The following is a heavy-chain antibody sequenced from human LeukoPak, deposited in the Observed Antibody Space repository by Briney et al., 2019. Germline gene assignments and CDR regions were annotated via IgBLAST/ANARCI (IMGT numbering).Heavy chain of an antibody. V-gene: IGHV3-21*01. CDR2: VSSSGTKI. CDR1: GFTFSSHA. D-gene: IGHD3-3*01. Sequence: GGSLRLSCAASGFTFSSHAMNWVRQAPGKGLEWVSSVSSSGTKIFYADSVRGRFTVSRDNAGNSLYLQMNSLRAEDTAVYYCARDRPYYDFWSGYHFDYWGQGTLVTVSS. J-gene: IGHJ4*02. CDR3: ARDRPYYDFWSGYHFDY.